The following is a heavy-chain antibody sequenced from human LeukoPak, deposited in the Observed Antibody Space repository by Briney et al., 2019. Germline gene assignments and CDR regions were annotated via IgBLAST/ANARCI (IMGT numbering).Heavy chain of an antibody. J-gene: IGHJ2*01. D-gene: IGHD6-6*01. Sequence: ASVKVSCKASGGTFSSYAISWVRQAPGQGLEWMGWINPNSGGTNYAQKFQGRVTMTRDTSISTAYMELSRLRSDDTAVYYCAPSIAARPGDWYFDLWGRGTLVTVSS. CDR1: GGTFSSYA. V-gene: IGHV1-2*02. CDR2: INPNSGGT. CDR3: APSIAARPGDWYFDL.